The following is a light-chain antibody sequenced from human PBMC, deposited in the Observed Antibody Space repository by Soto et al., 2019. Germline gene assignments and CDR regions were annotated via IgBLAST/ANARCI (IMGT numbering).Light chain of an antibody. CDR1: QTISNW. Sequence: QPAHSPCPLSASVGGRGTVYWRASQTISNWLAWYQQKPGQAPKLLIYKASTLESGVPSRFSGSGSGTEFTLTISSLQPEDFATYYCQQYNSYSQTFGQGTKVDIK. CDR3: QQYNSYSQT. CDR2: KAS. J-gene: IGKJ1*01. V-gene: IGKV1-5*03.